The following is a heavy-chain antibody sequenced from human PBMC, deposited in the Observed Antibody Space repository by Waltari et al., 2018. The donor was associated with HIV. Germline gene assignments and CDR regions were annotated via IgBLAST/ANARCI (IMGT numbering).Heavy chain of an antibody. V-gene: IGHV4-39*01. Sequence: QLHLQESGPGLVKPSVTLALTCTVSGGSITRTAFYWAWIRQPPGKGLEWIGLMYNSGTTDYNPSLKSRVSMSRDTSKNRFSLRLHSVTAADTAIYYCARRGDGFNQHARLDHWGPGTLVTVSS. J-gene: IGHJ4*02. D-gene: IGHD2-2*01. CDR1: GGSITRTAFY. CDR3: ARRGDGFNQHARLDH. CDR2: MYNSGTT.